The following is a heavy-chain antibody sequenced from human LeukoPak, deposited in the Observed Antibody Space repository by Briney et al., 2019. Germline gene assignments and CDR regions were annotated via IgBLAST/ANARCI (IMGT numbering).Heavy chain of an antibody. CDR2: ISSGSSTI. V-gene: IGHV3-48*04. J-gene: IGHJ5*02. CDR3: ARDRATTGTSWSDP. Sequence: PGGSLRLSCVVSGFTFSSYSMNWVRQAPGKGLEWVSYISSGSSTIYYADSVKGRFTISRDNAKNSLYLQMNSLRAEDTAVYYCARDRATTGTSWSDPWGQGTLVTVSS. D-gene: IGHD6-13*01. CDR1: GFTFSSYS.